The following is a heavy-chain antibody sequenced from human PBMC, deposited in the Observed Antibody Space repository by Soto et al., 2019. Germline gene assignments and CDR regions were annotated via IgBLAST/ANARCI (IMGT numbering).Heavy chain of an antibody. J-gene: IGHJ6*02. CDR1: GFTFSSYG. D-gene: IGHD3-3*01. Sequence: GSLRLSCAASGFTFSSYGMHWVRQAPGKGLEWVAVIWYDGSNKYYADSVKGRFTISRDNSKNTLYLQMNSLRAEDTAVYYCARDLPGYDFWSGYYPARYYYYGMDVWGQGTTVTVSS. CDR3: ARDLPGYDFWSGYYPARYYYYGMDV. CDR2: IWYDGSNK. V-gene: IGHV3-33*01.